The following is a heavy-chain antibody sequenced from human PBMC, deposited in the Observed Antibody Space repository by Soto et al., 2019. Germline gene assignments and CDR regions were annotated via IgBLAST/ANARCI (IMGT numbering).Heavy chain of an antibody. CDR3: ASDIVVVVAANRGVDY. J-gene: IGHJ4*02. CDR2: IYPGDSDT. D-gene: IGHD2-15*01. CDR1: GYSFTSYW. V-gene: IGHV5-51*03. Sequence: NPGESLKISCKGSGYSFTSYWIGWVRQMPGKGLEWLGIIYPGDSDTRYSPSFQGQVTISADNSKNTLYLQMNSLRAEDTAVYYCASDIVVVVAANRGVDYWGQGTLVTVSS.